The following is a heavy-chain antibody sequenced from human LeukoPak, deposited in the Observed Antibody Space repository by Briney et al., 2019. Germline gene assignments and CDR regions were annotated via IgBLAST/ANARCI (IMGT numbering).Heavy chain of an antibody. CDR2: ISGSGGST. V-gene: IGHV3-23*01. CDR1: AFTFSSYA. D-gene: IGHD5-18*01. J-gene: IGHJ5*02. CDR3: AKNQMGYSYGPNWFDP. Sequence: GGSLRLPCAPSAFTFSSYAMSCVRQAPGNGLEWVSAISGSGGSTYYADSVKGRFTISRDNSKNTLYMQMNSLRAEDTAVYYCAKNQMGYSYGPNWFDPWGQGTLVTVSS.